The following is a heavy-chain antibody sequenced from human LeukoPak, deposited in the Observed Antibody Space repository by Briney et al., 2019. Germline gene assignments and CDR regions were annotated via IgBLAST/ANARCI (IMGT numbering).Heavy chain of an antibody. CDR2: INPNSGGT. CDR1: GYTFTGYY. Sequence: GASVKVSCKASGYTFTGYYMHWVRQAPGQGLEWMGWINPNSGGTNYAQKFQGWVTMTRDTSISTAYMELSRLRSDDTAVYYCARGLRGYSGYGADYWGQGTLVTVSS. CDR3: ARGLRGYSGYGADY. V-gene: IGHV1-2*04. J-gene: IGHJ4*02. D-gene: IGHD5-12*01.